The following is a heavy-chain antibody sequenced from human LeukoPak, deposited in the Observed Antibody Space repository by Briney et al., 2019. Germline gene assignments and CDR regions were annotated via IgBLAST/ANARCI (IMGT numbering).Heavy chain of an antibody. J-gene: IGHJ4*02. Sequence: GGSLRLSCAASGFTFSSYEMNWVRQAPGKGLEWVSYISSSGSTIYYADSVKGRFTISRDNSKNTLYLQMNSLRAEDTAVYYCASYYDSSAPEDYWGQGTLVTVSS. CDR2: ISSSGSTI. D-gene: IGHD3-22*01. V-gene: IGHV3-48*03. CDR1: GFTFSSYE. CDR3: ASYYDSSAPEDY.